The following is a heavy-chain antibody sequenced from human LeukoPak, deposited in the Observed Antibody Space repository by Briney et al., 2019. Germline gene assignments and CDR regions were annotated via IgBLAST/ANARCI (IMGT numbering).Heavy chain of an antibody. CDR3: AKDLYVSSGYGPFDY. CDR1: GFTLDDYA. CDR2: FSWDGGST. V-gene: IGHV3-43D*03. J-gene: IGHJ4*02. D-gene: IGHD3-22*01. Sequence: GGSLRLSCAASGFTLDDYAMHWVRQAPGKGLEWVSLFSWDGGSTYYADSVKGRFTISRDNSKNSLYLQMNSLRAEDTALYYCAKDLYVSSGYGPFDYWGQGTLVTVSS.